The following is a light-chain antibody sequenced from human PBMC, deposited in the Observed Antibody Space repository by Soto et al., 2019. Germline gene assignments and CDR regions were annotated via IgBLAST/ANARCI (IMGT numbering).Light chain of an antibody. CDR2: AVS. CDR3: SSYTSSSTLV. V-gene: IGLV2-14*03. J-gene: IGLJ2*01. CDR1: SGDVGAYNY. Sequence: QSALTQPASVSGSPGQSITISCTGTSGDVGAYNYVSWYQQHPGKAPKLIIYAVSNRPSGVSNRFSGSKSGNTASLTISGLQAEDEADYYCSSYTSSSTLVFGGGTKLTVL.